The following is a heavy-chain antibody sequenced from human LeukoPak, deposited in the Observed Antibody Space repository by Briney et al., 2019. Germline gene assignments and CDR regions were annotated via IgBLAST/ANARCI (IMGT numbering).Heavy chain of an antibody. CDR1: GGSFSGYY. CDR2: INHSGST. CDR3: ARVEMATISGYFDY. D-gene: IGHD5-24*01. V-gene: IGHV4-34*01. Sequence: PLETLSLTCAVYGGSFSGYYWSWIRQPPGKGLEWIGEINHSGSTSYNPSLKSRVTISVDTSKNQFSLKLSSVTAADTAVYYCARVEMATISGYFDYWGQGTLVTVSS. J-gene: IGHJ4*02.